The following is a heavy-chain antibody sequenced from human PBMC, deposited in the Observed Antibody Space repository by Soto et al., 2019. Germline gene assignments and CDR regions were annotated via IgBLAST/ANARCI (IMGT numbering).Heavy chain of an antibody. J-gene: IGHJ6*03. CDR3: ARQPPFPHYYYYMDV. CDR1: GGSISSYY. CDR2: IYYSGST. D-gene: IGHD2-21*01. Sequence: SETLSLTCTVSGGSISSYYWSWIRQPPGKGLEWIGYIYYSGSTNYNPSLKSRVTISVDTSKNQFSLKLSSVTAADTAVYYCARQPPFPHYYYYMDVWGKGTTVTVSS. V-gene: IGHV4-59*08.